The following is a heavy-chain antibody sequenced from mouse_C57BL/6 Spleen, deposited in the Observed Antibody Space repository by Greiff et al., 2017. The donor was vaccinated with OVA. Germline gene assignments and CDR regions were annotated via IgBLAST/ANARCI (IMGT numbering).Heavy chain of an antibody. Sequence: VHLVESGAELARPGASVKMSCKASGYTFTSYTMHWVKQRPGQGLEWIGYINPSSGYTKYNQKFKDKATLTADKSSSTAYMQLSSLTSEDSAVYYWARDPSGVDYWGQGTTLTVSS. CDR2: INPSSGYT. J-gene: IGHJ2*01. D-gene: IGHD4-1*01. CDR3: ARDPSGVDY. CDR1: GYTFTSYT. V-gene: IGHV1-4*01.